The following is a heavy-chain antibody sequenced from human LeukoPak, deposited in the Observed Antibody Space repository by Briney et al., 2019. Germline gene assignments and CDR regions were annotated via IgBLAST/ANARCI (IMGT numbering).Heavy chain of an antibody. Sequence: GGSLRLSCAVSGSTFSIYATRGVRQAPGKGLEWVAVISYDRSNKYYAASVKGRFTISRDNSNNTPYLQMNSPRAEDTAVYYCAREERAMYYFDYWGRGTLVTVSS. CDR3: AREERAMYYFDY. V-gene: IGHV3-30-3*01. CDR1: GSTFSIYA. CDR2: ISYDRSNK. J-gene: IGHJ4*02. D-gene: IGHD1-26*01.